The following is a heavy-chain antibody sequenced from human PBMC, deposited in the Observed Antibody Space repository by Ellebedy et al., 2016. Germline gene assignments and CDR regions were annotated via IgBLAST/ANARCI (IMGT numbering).Heavy chain of an antibody. J-gene: IGHJ3*01. CDR2: IYYSGST. CDR3: ARGKYYYDSSGLDTFDV. Sequence: SETLSLXCTVSGDSMRSYYWNWIRQPPRKGLEWIGYIYYSGSTNYNPSLKTRVTISLDTSKNQFSLKLSSVAAADTAVYYCARGKYYYDSSGLDTFDVWGQGAVVTVSS. V-gene: IGHV4-59*01. CDR1: GDSMRSYY. D-gene: IGHD3-22*01.